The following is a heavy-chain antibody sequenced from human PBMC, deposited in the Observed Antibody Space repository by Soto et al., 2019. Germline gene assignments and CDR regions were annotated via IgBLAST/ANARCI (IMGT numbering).Heavy chain of an antibody. D-gene: IGHD2-2*01. V-gene: IGHV2-5*01. CDR1: GLSLNTASEG. J-gene: IGHJ4*02. Sequence: QITLKESGPTLVKPTETLTLTGSFSGLSLNTASEGVRWIRQPPGKALEWLTLIYWYNGQRYNPSLKSRITITHDTAKKQVTLTMSDMAPVDTATDYCIQDLVSSWTIDYGGQGTLVTVSS. CDR3: IQDLVSSWTIDY. CDR2: IYWYNGQ.